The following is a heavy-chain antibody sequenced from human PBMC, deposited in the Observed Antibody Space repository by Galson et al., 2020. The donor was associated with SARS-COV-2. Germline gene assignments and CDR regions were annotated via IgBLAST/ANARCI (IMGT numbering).Heavy chain of an antibody. CDR3: ARDEQQPNQLSDYYYGMDV. CDR1: GFTFSSYA. J-gene: IGHJ6*02. V-gene: IGHV3-30*04. Sequence: GESLKISCAASGFTFSSYAMHWVRQAPGKGLEWVAVISYDGSNKYYADSVKGRFTISRDNSKNTLYLQMNSLRAEDTAVCYCARDEQQPNQLSDYYYGMDVWGQGTTVTVSS. CDR2: ISYDGSNK. D-gene: IGHD6-13*01.